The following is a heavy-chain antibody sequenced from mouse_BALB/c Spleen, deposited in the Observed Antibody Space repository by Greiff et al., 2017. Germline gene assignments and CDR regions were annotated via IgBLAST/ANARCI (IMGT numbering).Heavy chain of an antibody. V-gene: IGHV14-3*02. CDR1: GFNIKDTY. Sequence: VQLQQSGAELVKPGASVKLSCTASGFNIKDTYMHWVKQRPEQGLEWIGRIDPANGNTKYDPKFQGKATITADTSSNTAYLQLSSLTSEDTAVYYCAASYDYYAMDYWGQGTSVTVSS. CDR2: IDPANGNT. D-gene: IGHD6-1*01. CDR3: AASYDYYAMDY. J-gene: IGHJ4*01.